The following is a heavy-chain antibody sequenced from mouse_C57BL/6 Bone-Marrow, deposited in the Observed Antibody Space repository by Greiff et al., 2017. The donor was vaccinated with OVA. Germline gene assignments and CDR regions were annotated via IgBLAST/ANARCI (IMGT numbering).Heavy chain of an antibody. J-gene: IGHJ3*01. V-gene: IGHV5-4*01. Sequence: EVQLVESGGGLVKPGGSLKLSCAASGFTFSSYAMSWVSQTPEQRLEWVATISAGGGYTYYPDNVKGRFTLSGDNAKSNLYLQMSHLKSEDTAVYYCARELWLFAYWGQGTLGTVSA. CDR1: GFTFSSYA. CDR2: ISAGGGYT. CDR3: ARELWLFAY. D-gene: IGHD2-2*01.